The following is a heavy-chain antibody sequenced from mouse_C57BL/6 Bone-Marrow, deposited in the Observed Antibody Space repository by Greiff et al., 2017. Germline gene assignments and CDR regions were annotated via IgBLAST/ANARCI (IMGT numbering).Heavy chain of an antibody. Sequence: VQLQQSGPELVKPGASVKMSCKASGYTFTDYNMHWVKQSHGKSLEWIGYINPNNGGTSYNQKFKGKATLTVNKSSSTAYMELRSLTSEDSAVYYCARSNYGYYLYYYAMDYWGQGTSVTVSS. V-gene: IGHV1-22*01. CDR3: ARSNYGYYLYYYAMDY. CDR2: INPNNGGT. D-gene: IGHD2-3*01. J-gene: IGHJ4*01. CDR1: GYTFTDYN.